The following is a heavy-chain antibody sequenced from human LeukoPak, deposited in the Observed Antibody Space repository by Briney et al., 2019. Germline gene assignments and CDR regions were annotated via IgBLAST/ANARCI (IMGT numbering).Heavy chain of an antibody. CDR1: GGSISSYY. D-gene: IGHD2-15*01. CDR2: IYYSGST. J-gene: IGHJ4*02. Sequence: PSETLSLTCTVSGGSISSYYWSWIRQPPGKGLEWIGYIYYSGSTNYNPSLKSRVTISVDTSKNQFYLKLSSVTAADTAVYYCARDSGNYFDYWGQGTLVTVSS. V-gene: IGHV4-59*01. CDR3: ARDSGNYFDY.